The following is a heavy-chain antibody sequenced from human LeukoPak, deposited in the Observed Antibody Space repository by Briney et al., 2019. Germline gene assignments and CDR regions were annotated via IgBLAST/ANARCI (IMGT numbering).Heavy chain of an antibody. CDR3: ARRRRITIFGVASLDP. CDR2: INHSGST. Sequence: GSLRLSCAASGFTFSSYGMSWIRQPPGKGLEWIGEINHSGSTNYNPSLKSRVTISVDTSKNQFSLKLSSVTAADTAVYYCARRRRITIFGVASLDPWGQGTLVTVSS. CDR1: GFTFSSYG. D-gene: IGHD3-3*01. V-gene: IGHV4-34*01. J-gene: IGHJ5*02.